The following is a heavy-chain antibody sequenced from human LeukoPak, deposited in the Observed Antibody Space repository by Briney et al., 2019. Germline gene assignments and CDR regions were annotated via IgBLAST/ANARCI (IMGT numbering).Heavy chain of an antibody. V-gene: IGHV4-31*03. CDR3: ARAHQYYDILTGYYNDAFDI. Sequence: SETLSLTCTVSGGSISSGGYYWSWIRQHPGKGLEWIGYIYYSGSTYYNPSLKSRVTISVDTSKNQFSLKLSSVTAADTAVYYCARAHQYYDILTGYYNDAFDIWGQGTMVTVSS. CDR1: GGSISSGGYY. J-gene: IGHJ3*02. CDR2: IYYSGST. D-gene: IGHD3-9*01.